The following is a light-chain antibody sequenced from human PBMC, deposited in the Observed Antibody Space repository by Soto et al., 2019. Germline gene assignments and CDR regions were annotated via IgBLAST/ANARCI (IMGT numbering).Light chain of an antibody. CDR2: DVD. CDR1: SSDIGGYNH. Sequence: QAVVTQPPSVSGSPGRSITISCTGVSSDIGGYNHVSWYQQHPGNVPRLIIYDVDNRPLGISNRFSGSQSGNTASLSISGLQAEDEADYYCCAYTARTTLSWVFGGGTKLTVL. CDR3: CAYTARTTLSWV. V-gene: IGLV2-14*03. J-gene: IGLJ3*02.